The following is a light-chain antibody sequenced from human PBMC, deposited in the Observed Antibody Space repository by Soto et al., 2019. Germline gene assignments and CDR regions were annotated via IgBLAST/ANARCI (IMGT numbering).Light chain of an antibody. J-gene: IGKJ3*01. CDR1: QNVSSN. Sequence: EIVMTQSPATLSVSPGERATLSCRASQNVSSNLAWYQQKPGQAPRLLIYDASTRATGLPARFIGSGSGTEFTLTISSLQSEDFAVYYCQQYDNWPLTFGPGTKVGIK. CDR2: DAS. CDR3: QQYDNWPLT. V-gene: IGKV3-15*01.